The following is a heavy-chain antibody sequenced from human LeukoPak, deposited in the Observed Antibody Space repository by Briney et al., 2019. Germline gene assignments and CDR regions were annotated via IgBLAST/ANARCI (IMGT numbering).Heavy chain of an antibody. J-gene: IGHJ4*02. CDR3: AREHNDLYYFDY. CDR1: GGSISSGSYY. D-gene: IGHD5-24*01. Sequence: PSETLSLTCTVSGGSISSGSYYWSWIRQPAGKGLEWIGRIYTSGSTNFNPSLKSRVTISVDTSKNQFSLRLSSVTAADTAVYYCAREHNDLYYFDYWGQGTLVTVSS. V-gene: IGHV4-61*02. CDR2: IYTSGST.